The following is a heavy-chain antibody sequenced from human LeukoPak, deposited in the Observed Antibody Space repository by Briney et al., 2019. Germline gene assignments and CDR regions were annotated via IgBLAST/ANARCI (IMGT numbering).Heavy chain of an antibody. CDR1: GVSISNYY. CDR2: IYTSGST. J-gene: IGHJ6*03. Sequence: SETLCLTCAVSGVSISNYYWSWVRQPAGKGLEWIWRIYTSGSTTYNPSPKSRVTVSLDTSNNQFSLKLSSVTAADTAVYYCAREGRSSGPYYYYMAVWGKGATVTVSS. V-gene: IGHV4-4*07. CDR3: AREGRSSGPYYYYMAV. D-gene: IGHD6-19*01.